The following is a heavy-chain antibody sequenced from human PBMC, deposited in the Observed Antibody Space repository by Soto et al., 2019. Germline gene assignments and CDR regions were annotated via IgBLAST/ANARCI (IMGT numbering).Heavy chain of an antibody. Sequence: VXSVKVSCKTSGYCFISNGFIWVRQAPGQGLEWIGWISGYNGDIKYAPKFQGRVTMTTDTSTTTAYMELRSLRSDDTAVYYCAKDETIVATVFLGDYWGQGTLVTVSS. J-gene: IGHJ4*02. V-gene: IGHV1-18*01. D-gene: IGHD5-12*01. CDR3: AKDETIVATVFLGDY. CDR2: ISGYNGDI. CDR1: GYCFISNG.